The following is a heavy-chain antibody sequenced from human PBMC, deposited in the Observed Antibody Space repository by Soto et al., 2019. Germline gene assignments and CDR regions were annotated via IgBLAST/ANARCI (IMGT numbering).Heavy chain of an antibody. V-gene: IGHV1-69*02. CDR1: GGIFSSYT. CDR3: ARGEAVDLALEGY. Sequence: QVQLVQSGAEVKKPGSSVKVSCKASGGIFSSYTISWVRQAPGQGLEWMGRIIPILGIANYAQKFQGRVTXTXDXXTSTAYMELSSLRSEDTAVYYCARGEAVDLALEGYWGQGTLVTVSS. D-gene: IGHD3-16*01. J-gene: IGHJ4*02. CDR2: IIPILGIA.